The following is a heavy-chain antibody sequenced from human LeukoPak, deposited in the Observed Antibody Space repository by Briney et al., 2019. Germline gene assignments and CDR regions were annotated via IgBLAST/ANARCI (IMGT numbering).Heavy chain of an antibody. D-gene: IGHD2-15*01. CDR2: ITGGGADT. CDR3: AKGTLGHCNGASCYPLDY. Sequence: PGGSLRLSCAASGFAFSNYAMAWVRQAPGKEPEWVSVITGGGADTYQIDSVKGRFTISRDNSKNTLHLQMNSLRAEDTAVYFCAKGTLGHCNGASCYPLDYWGQGTLVTVSS. J-gene: IGHJ4*02. V-gene: IGHV3-23*01. CDR1: GFAFSNYA.